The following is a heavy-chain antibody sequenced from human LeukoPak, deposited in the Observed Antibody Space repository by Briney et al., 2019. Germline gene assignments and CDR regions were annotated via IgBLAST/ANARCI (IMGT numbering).Heavy chain of an antibody. V-gene: IGHV4-59*01. CDR2: IYYSGST. D-gene: IGHD3-9*01. Sequence: SETLSLTCTVSGGSISSYYWSWIRQSPGKGLEWIGYIYYSGSTNYNPSLKSRVTISVDTSKNQFSLKLSSVTAADTAVYYCARESSDITDWFDPWGQGTLVTVSS. CDR1: GGSISSYY. CDR3: ARESSDITDWFDP. J-gene: IGHJ5*02.